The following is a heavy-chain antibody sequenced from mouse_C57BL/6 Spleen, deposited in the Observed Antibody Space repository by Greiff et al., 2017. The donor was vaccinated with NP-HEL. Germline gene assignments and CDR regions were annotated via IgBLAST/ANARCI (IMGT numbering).Heavy chain of an antibody. D-gene: IGHD1-1*01. V-gene: IGHV1-22*01. CDR1: GYTFTDYN. J-gene: IGHJ2*01. CDR3: ARSPFYYGSSFYYFDY. CDR2: INPNNGGT. Sequence: VQLQQSGPELVKPGASVKMSCKASGYTFTDYNMHWVKQSHGKSLEWIGYINPNNGGTSYNQKFKGKATLTVNKSSSTAYMELRSLTSEDSAFYYCARSPFYYGSSFYYFDYWGQGTTLTVSS.